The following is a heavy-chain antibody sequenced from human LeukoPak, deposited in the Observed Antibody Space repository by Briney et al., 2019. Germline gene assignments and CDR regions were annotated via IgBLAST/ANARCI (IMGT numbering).Heavy chain of an antibody. CDR3: ARGPIAAAGYDY. Sequence: PSETLSLTCAVYGGSFSGYYWSWIRQPPGKGLEWIGEINHSGSTNYNPSLKSRVTISVDTSKNQFSLKLSSVTAADTAVYYCARGPIAAAGYDYWGQGTLVTVS. V-gene: IGHV4-34*01. CDR2: INHSGST. J-gene: IGHJ4*02. D-gene: IGHD6-13*01. CDR1: GGSFSGYY.